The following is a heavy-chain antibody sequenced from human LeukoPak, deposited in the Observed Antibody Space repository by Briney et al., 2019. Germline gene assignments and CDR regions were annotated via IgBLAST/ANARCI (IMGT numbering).Heavy chain of an antibody. CDR3: ARLSGSFLDY. V-gene: IGHV3-7*01. J-gene: IGHJ4*02. CDR1: GFTLSIYW. CDR2: IKQDGSEK. D-gene: IGHD1-26*01. Sequence: GGSLRLSCAASGFTLSIYWMSWVRQAPGKGLEWVANIKQDGSEKYYVDSVKGRFTISRDNAKNSLYLQMNSLRAEDTAVYYCARLSGSFLDYWGQGTLVTVSS.